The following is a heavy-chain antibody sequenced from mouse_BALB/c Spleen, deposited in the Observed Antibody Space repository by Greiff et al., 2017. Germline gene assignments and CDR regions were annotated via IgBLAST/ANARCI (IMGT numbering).Heavy chain of an antibody. D-gene: IGHD2-1*01. CDR2: ISYDGRN. J-gene: IGHJ2*01. CDR1: GYSIPSGYY. V-gene: IGHV3-6*02. Sequence: EVKLQESGPGLVKPSQSLSLTCSVTGYSIPSGYYWNWLRQVPGTTLEWMGYISYDGRNNYNPSLKNRISITRDTSKNQFFLKLNSVTTENTATYYSASVGGNYDYDNWGEGTTHTVAS. CDR3: ASVGGNYDYDN.